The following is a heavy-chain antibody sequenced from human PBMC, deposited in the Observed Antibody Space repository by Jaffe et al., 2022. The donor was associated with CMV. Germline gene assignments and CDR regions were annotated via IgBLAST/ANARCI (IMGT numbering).Heavy chain of an antibody. CDR2: INHSGST. CDR3: ARVMEMATIRFDI. CDR1: GGSFSGYY. J-gene: IGHJ3*02. D-gene: IGHD5-12*01. Sequence: QVQLQQWGAGLLKPSETLSLTCAVYGGSFSGYYWSWIRQPPGKGLEWIGEINHSGSTNYNPSLKSRVTISVDTSKNQFSLKLSSVTAADTAVYYCARVMEMATIRFDIWGQGTMVTVSS. V-gene: IGHV4-34*01.